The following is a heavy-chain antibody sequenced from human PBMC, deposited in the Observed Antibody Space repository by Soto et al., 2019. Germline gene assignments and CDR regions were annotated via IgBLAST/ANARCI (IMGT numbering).Heavy chain of an antibody. V-gene: IGHV3-74*01. J-gene: IGHJ6*02. CDR2: INSDGSST. CDR3: ARDQEAAAGTKDLFGMDV. Sequence: GGSLRLSCAASGLTFSSYWMHWVRQAPGKGLVWVSRINSDGSSTSYADSVKGRFTISRDNAKNTLYLQMNSLRAEDTAVYYCARDQEAAAGTKDLFGMDVWGQGTTVTVCS. CDR1: GLTFSSYW. D-gene: IGHD6-13*01.